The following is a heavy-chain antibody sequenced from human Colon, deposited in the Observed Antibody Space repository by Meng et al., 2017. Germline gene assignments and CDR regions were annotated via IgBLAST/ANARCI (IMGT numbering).Heavy chain of an antibody. Sequence: SETLSLTCNVSGGSLSSGPYYWSWIRQPAGKGLEWIGRIHYSGITNYNPSLKSRVTMSLDTSKNQFSLKLTSVAAADSAVYYCARARGGRDGYNYGYWYFALWGRGNQVNVAS. J-gene: IGHJ2*01. CDR2: IHYSGIT. CDR3: ARARGGRDGYNYGYWYFAL. V-gene: IGHV4-61*02. CDR1: GGSLSSGPYY. D-gene: IGHD5-24*01.